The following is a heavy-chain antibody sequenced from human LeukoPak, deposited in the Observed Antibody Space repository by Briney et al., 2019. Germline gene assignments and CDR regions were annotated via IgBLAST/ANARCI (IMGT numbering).Heavy chain of an antibody. CDR1: GFTFSDYY. V-gene: IGHV3-11*01. CDR3: ARDAGSGSPNWYFDL. CDR2: ISSSGSTI. D-gene: IGHD3-10*01. Sequence: GGSLRLSCAASGFTFSDYYMNWIRQAPGKGLEWVSYISSSGSTIYYADSVKGRFTLSRDNAKNSLYLQMSSLRAEDTAVYYCARDAGSGSPNWYFDLWGRGTLVTVSS. J-gene: IGHJ2*01.